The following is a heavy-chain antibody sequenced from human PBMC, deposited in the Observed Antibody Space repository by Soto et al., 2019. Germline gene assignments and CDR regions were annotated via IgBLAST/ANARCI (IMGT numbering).Heavy chain of an antibody. D-gene: IGHD3-16*01. J-gene: IGHJ4*02. Sequence: ASVKVSCKASGYTFTSYGISWVRQAPGQGLEWMGWISAYNGNTNYAQKLQGRVTMTTDTSKNQFSLKLSSVTAADTAVYYCARSRGGWGESDYWGQGSLVTVSS. V-gene: IGHV1-18*04. CDR2: ISAYNGNT. CDR3: ARSRGGWGESDY. CDR1: GYTFTSYG.